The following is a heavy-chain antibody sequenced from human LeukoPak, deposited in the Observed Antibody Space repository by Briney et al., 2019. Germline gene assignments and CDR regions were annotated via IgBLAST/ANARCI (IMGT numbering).Heavy chain of an antibody. CDR3: ARDLPRAAAGVAYYYYGMDV. CDR1: GYTFTSYY. Sequence: ASVKVSCKASGYTFTSYYMHWVRQAPGQGLEWMGIINPSGGSTSSAQKFQGRVTMTRDTSTSTVYMELSSLRSEDTAVYYCARDLPRAAAGVAYYYYGMDVWGQGTTVTVSS. J-gene: IGHJ6*02. CDR2: INPSGGST. D-gene: IGHD6-13*01. V-gene: IGHV1-46*01.